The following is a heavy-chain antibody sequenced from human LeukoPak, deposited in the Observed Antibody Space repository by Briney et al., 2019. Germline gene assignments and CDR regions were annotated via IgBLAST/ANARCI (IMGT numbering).Heavy chain of an antibody. Sequence: GASVKVSCKASGYTFTSYGISWVRQAPGQGLEWMGWISAYNGNTNYAQKLQGRVTMTTDTSTSTAYMELRSLRSDDTAVYYCARDPYYDFWSGLNPGDYWGQGTLVTVSS. CDR1: GYTFTSYG. J-gene: IGHJ4*02. D-gene: IGHD3-3*01. V-gene: IGHV1-18*01. CDR2: ISAYNGNT. CDR3: ARDPYYDFWSGLNPGDY.